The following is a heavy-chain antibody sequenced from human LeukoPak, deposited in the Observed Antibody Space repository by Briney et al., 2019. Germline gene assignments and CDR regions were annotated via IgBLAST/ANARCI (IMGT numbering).Heavy chain of an antibody. Sequence: KPSETLSLTCTVSGGSISSSSAYWGWIRQPPGKGLEWIGSIYYSKNTYCNPSLKSRVTISADTSKNQFSLTLGSVSATDTAVYYCVSPRGFSYGYFDYWGQGTLVTVSS. CDR2: IYYSKNT. D-gene: IGHD5-18*01. J-gene: IGHJ4*02. CDR3: VSPRGFSYGYFDY. V-gene: IGHV4-39*01. CDR1: GGSISSSSAY.